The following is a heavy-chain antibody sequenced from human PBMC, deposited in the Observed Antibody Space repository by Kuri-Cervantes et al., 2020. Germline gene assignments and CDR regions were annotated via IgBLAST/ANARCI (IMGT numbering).Heavy chain of an antibody. CDR3: ARDLGIVVVPAASA. CDR1: GFTFSSYG. V-gene: IGHV3-33*01. Sequence: GGSLRLSCAASGFTFSSYGMHWVRQAPGKRLEWVAVIWYDGSNKYYADSVKGRFTISRDNSKNTLYLQMNSLRAEDTAVYYCARDLGIVVVPAASAWGQGTLVTVSS. CDR2: IWYDGSNK. J-gene: IGHJ4*02. D-gene: IGHD2-2*01.